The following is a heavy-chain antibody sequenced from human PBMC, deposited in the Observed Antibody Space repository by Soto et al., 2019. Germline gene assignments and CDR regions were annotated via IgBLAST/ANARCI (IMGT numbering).Heavy chain of an antibody. D-gene: IGHD4-4*01. CDR3: ASPRNKYYYYYGMDV. Sequence: ASVKVSCKASGYTFTSYAMHWVRQAPGQRLEWMGWINAGSGNTKYSQKFQGRVTITRDTSASTAYMELSSLRSEDTAVYYCASPRNKYYYYYGMDVWGQGTTVTVSS. J-gene: IGHJ6*02. CDR1: GYTFTSYA. CDR2: INAGSGNT. V-gene: IGHV1-3*01.